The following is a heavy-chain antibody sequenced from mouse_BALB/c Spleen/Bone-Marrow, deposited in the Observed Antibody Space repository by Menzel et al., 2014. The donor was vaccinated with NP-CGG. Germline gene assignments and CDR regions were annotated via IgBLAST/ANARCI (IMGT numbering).Heavy chain of an antibody. CDR2: VYPGNSDA. CDR3: SRDNYAFAY. Sequence: VQLQQPGTVLARPGASVKMSCKASGYSFTNYWMHWIKQRPGQGLEWVGAVYPGNSDARYNRKFKGKAKLTAVTSASIAYMELSSLTNEDSAVYYCSRDNYAFAYWGQGTLVTVSA. D-gene: IGHD2-4*01. V-gene: IGHV1-5*01. J-gene: IGHJ3*01. CDR1: GYSFTNYW.